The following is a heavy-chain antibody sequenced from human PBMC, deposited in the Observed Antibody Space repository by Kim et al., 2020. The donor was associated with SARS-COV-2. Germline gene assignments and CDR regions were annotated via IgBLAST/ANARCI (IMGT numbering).Heavy chain of an antibody. J-gene: IGHJ6*02. V-gene: IGHV3-13*01. Sequence: DTHSPGSVKGRFTISRENAKNSLYLQMNSLRAGDTAVYYCARGAYYGMDVWGQGTTVTVSS. CDR2: DT. CDR3: ARGAYYGMDV.